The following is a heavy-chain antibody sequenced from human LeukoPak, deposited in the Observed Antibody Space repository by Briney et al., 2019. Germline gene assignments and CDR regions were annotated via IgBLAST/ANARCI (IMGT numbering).Heavy chain of an antibody. CDR1: GGSISSYY. Sequence: PSETLSLTCTVSGGSISSYYWSWIRQPPGKGLEWIGYIYYSGSTKYNPSLKNRVTISVDASKTQFSLKLNSVTAADTAVYYCARGSRELYYFDYWGQGTLVTVSS. CDR2: IYYSGST. D-gene: IGHD1-7*01. V-gene: IGHV4-59*01. J-gene: IGHJ4*02. CDR3: ARGSRELYYFDY.